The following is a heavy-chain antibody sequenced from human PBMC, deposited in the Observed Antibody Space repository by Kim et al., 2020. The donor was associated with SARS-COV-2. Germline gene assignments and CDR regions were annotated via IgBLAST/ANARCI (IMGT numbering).Heavy chain of an antibody. D-gene: IGHD2-15*01. CDR3: AGGGNRFEY. CDR1: GYTFTSYA. J-gene: IGHJ4*02. Sequence: ASVKVSCKASGYTFTSYAVHWVRQAPGQGLEWMGWINAGHGNTKYSQNFQGRVTFARDTSASTAYMGLSSLRPEDTAVYFCAGGGNRFEYWGRGTLVTVS. V-gene: IGHV1-3*01. CDR2: INAGHGNT.